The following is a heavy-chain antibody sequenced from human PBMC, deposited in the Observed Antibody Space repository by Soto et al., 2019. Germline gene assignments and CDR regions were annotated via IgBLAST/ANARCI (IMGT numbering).Heavy chain of an antibody. J-gene: IGHJ4*01. CDR2: ISWNSGRI. D-gene: IGHD4-17*01. Sequence: GGSLRICCVASGLSVDDSAMHWVRKVPGKGLEWVSGISWNSGRIGYADSVKGRFTISRDNAKNSLYLQMDSLRPEDSALYYCVKGLKAYTVTTYFEHWGRGALVTVSS. CDR1: GLSVDDSA. CDR3: VKGLKAYTVTTYFEH. V-gene: IGHV3-9*01.